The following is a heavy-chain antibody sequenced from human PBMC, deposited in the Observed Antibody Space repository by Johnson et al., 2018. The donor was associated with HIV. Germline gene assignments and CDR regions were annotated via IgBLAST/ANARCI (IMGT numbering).Heavy chain of an antibody. CDR2: ISSDGRNK. CDR1: GFTFSSYA. J-gene: IGHJ3*02. D-gene: IGHD5-12*01. V-gene: IGHV3-30-3*01. Sequence: QVQLVESGGGVVQPGRSLRLSCAASGFTFSSYAMHWVRQAPGKGLEWVAVISSDGRNKYYAASVQGRFTISRDNSKNTLYLQMNSLRAEDTAVYYCARDFYAVVATPFIGSAFDIWGQGTRVAVSS. CDR3: ARDFYAVVATPFIGSAFDI.